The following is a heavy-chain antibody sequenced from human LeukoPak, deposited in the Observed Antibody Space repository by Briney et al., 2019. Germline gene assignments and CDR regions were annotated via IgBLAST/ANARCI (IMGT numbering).Heavy chain of an antibody. V-gene: IGHV4-30-2*01. D-gene: IGHD6-6*01. Sequence: PSETLSLTCAVYGGSFSGYYWSWIRQPPGKGLEWIGYIYHSGSTYYNPSLKSRVTISVDRSKNQFSLKLSSVTAADTAVYYCARAAHAFDIWGQGTMVTVSS. CDR2: IYHSGST. J-gene: IGHJ3*02. CDR1: GGSFSGYY. CDR3: ARAAHAFDI.